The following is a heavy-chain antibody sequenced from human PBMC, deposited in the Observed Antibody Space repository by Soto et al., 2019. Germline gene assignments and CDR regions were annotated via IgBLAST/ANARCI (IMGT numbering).Heavy chain of an antibody. CDR1: GGSISSGGYY. V-gene: IGHV4-31*03. Sequence: QVQLQESGPGLVKPSQTLSLTCTVSGGSISSGGYYWSWIRQHPGKGLEWIGYIYYSGSTYYNPSHKSRVTISVDTSKNQFSLKLSSVTAADTAVYYCARDIPNYDILTGYYRLDSYGMDVWGQGTTVTVSS. CDR3: ARDIPNYDILTGYYRLDSYGMDV. D-gene: IGHD3-9*01. J-gene: IGHJ6*02. CDR2: IYYSGST.